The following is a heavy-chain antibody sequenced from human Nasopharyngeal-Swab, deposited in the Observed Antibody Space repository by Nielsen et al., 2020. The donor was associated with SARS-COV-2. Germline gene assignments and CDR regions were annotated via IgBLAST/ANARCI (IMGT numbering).Heavy chain of an antibody. CDR1: GFTFSSYA. CDR2: ISGSGGST. Sequence: GGSLRLSSAASGFTFSSYAMSWVRQAPGKGLEWVSAISGSGGSTYYADSVKGRFTISRDNSKNTLYLQMNSLRAEDTAVYYCAKDTPSSSGWYAPFDYWGQGTLVTVSS. CDR3: AKDTPSSSGWYAPFDY. V-gene: IGHV3-23*01. D-gene: IGHD6-19*01. J-gene: IGHJ4*02.